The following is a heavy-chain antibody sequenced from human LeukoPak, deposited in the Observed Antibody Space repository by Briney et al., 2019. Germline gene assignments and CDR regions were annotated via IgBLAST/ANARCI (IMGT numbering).Heavy chain of an antibody. D-gene: IGHD4-17*01. V-gene: IGHV3-23*01. CDR1: GFTFSSYA. CDR2: ISGSGGST. Sequence: PGGSLRLSCAASGFTFSSYAMSWVRQAPGKGLEWVSAISGSGGSTYYADSVKGRFTISRDNSKNTLYLQMNSLRAEDAAVYFCAKEALSDLSRPTVTTYFDYWGQGTLVTVSS. CDR3: AKEALSDLSRPTVTTYFDY. J-gene: IGHJ4*02.